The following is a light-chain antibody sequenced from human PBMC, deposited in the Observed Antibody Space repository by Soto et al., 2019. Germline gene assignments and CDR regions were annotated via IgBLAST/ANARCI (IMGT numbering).Light chain of an antibody. Sequence: QSALTQPASMSGSPGQSITISCTGTSSDVGGYDYVSWYQQHAGKAPKLVIYEVSNRPSGVSNRCSGSKSGNTATLIISGLQAEDEADYYCSSYLLPSSRVFGTGTKLTVL. V-gene: IGLV2-14*01. CDR1: SSDVGGYDY. J-gene: IGLJ1*01. CDR2: EVS. CDR3: SSYLLPSSRV.